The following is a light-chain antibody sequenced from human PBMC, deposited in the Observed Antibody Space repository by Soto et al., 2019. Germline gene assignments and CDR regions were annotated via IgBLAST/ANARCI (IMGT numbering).Light chain of an antibody. CDR2: DAS. CDR3: QQRSNWHSIT. CDR1: QSVSSY. Sequence: EILFTQSPATLSLSPGERATLSCRASQSVSSYLAWYQQKPGQAPRLLIYDASNRANGIPVRFSGSGAGTDFTLTISSLEPEDSAVYYCQQRSNWHSITFGQGTRLEIK. V-gene: IGKV3D-11*02. J-gene: IGKJ5*01.